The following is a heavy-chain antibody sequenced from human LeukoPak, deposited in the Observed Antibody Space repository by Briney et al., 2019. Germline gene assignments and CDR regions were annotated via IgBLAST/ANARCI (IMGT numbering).Heavy chain of an antibody. CDR3: ARSYDTSGYYLYAFDI. CDR2: ISGSGGNT. Sequence: PGGSLRLSCAASGFTFSSYSMDWVRQAPGKGLEWVSAISGSGGNTYYADSVKGRFTISRDNSKNTLYLQMTSLRAEDMASYYCARSYDTSGYYLYAFDIWGQGTMVTVSS. V-gene: IGHV3-23*01. CDR1: GFTFSSYS. J-gene: IGHJ3*02. D-gene: IGHD3-22*01.